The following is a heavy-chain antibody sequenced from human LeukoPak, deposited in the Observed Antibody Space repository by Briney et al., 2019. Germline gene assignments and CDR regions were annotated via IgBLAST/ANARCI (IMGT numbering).Heavy chain of an antibody. CDR1: GFTFSSHW. CDR3: ARNLPAADY. Sequence: GGSLRLSCAASGFTFSSHWMGWVRQAPGKGLEWVANIKEDGSEKYYVDSVKGRFTVSRDNAKNSLYLQMNSLRAEDTAVYYCARNLPAADYWGQGTLVTVSS. V-gene: IGHV3-7*01. J-gene: IGHJ4*02. CDR2: IKEDGSEK. D-gene: IGHD2-2*01.